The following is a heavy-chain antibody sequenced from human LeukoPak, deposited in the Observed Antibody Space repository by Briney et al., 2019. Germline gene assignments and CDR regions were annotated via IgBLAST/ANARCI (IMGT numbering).Heavy chain of an antibody. J-gene: IGHJ4*02. V-gene: IGHV3-7*01. CDR1: GFTIRNQW. Sequence: PGGSLRLSCEVSGFTIRNQWMSWVRQAPGKGLEWVANIKEDGREKYYVDSVKGRFTISRDNGKNSLYLQMYSLRVEDTAVYYCGRDPYYDSLDYWGRGTLVTVSS. CDR2: IKEDGREK. CDR3: GRDPYYDSLDY. D-gene: IGHD3-22*01.